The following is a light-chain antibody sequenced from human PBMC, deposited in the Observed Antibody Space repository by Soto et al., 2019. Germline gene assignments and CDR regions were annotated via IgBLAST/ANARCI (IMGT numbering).Light chain of an antibody. CDR2: RNT. CDR3: AAWDENLRSVV. Sequence: QSVLTQPPSASGTPGQRVTISCSGGRSNIGSNYAFWYQQFQGTTPKLFIFRNTQRPSGVPDRFSGSKSGTSASLTISGLRSEDDATYYCAAWDENLRSVVFGGGTKLTVL. V-gene: IGLV1-47*01. CDR1: RSNIGSNY. J-gene: IGLJ3*02.